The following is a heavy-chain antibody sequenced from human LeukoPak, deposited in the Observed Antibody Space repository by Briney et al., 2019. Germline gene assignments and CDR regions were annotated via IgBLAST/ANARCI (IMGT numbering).Heavy chain of an antibody. J-gene: IGHJ4*02. CDR3: AKSIAAAGTVY. Sequence: GGSLRLSCAASGFTVSSNYMSWVRQAPGKGLEWVSAISGSGGSTYYADSVKGRFTISRDNSKNTLYLQMNSLRAEDTAVYYCAKSIAAAGTVYWGQGTLVTVSS. CDR2: ISGSGGST. CDR1: GFTVSSNY. V-gene: IGHV3-23*01. D-gene: IGHD6-13*01.